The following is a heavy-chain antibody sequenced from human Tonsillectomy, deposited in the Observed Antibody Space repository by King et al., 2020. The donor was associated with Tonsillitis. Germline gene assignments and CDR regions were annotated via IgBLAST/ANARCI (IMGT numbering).Heavy chain of an antibody. CDR3: AKDPTDMGVSYYFDY. CDR1: RFTFNNHG. D-gene: IGHD1-26*01. CDR2: ISYDGRDK. Sequence: QLVQSGGGVVQPGRSLRLSCAASRFTFNNHGMHWVRQAPGKGLEGVAVISYDGRDKYYADSVKGRFSISRDNSKNTLYLQMNSLRAEDTAVYYCAKDPTDMGVSYYFDYWGQGTLVTVSS. V-gene: IGHV3-30*18. J-gene: IGHJ4*02.